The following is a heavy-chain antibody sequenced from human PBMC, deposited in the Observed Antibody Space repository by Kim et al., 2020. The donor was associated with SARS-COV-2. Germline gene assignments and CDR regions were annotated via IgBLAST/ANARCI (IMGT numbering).Heavy chain of an antibody. J-gene: IGHJ5*02. Sequence: GRFTISRDNSKNTLYLQMNSLRAEDTAVYYCAKEYYNARIAVAGTPPFDPWGQGTLVTVSS. V-gene: IGHV3-30*02. CDR3: AKEYYNARIAVAGTPPFDP. D-gene: IGHD6-19*01.